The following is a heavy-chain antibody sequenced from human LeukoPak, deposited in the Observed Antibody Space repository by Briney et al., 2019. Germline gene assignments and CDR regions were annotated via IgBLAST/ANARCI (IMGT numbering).Heavy chain of an antibody. V-gene: IGHV4-39*07. Sequence: SETLSLTCTVSGGSISSSSYYWGWIRQPPGKRLEWIGSINHSGSTYYNPSLRSRVTISVDTSKNQFSLKLSSVTAADTAVYSCARGGPSGSHTAYWGQGTLVTVSS. J-gene: IGHJ4*02. CDR1: GGSISSSSYY. CDR2: INHSGST. D-gene: IGHD1-26*01. CDR3: ARGGPSGSHTAY.